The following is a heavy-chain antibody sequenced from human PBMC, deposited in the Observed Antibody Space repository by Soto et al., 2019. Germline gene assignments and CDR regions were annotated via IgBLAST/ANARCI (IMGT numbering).Heavy chain of an antibody. V-gene: IGHV3-23*01. CDR1: GFSFGSYA. D-gene: IGHD3-3*01. CDR3: ARWSYLDY. Sequence: DVQLWESGGGLVQPGGSLRLSCAASGFSFGSYALSWVRQAPGKGLEWVSTISGSDGKTFYADSVKGRFSISRDTSENTLYLQMNSLRADVTAIYYCARWSYLDYWGQGTRVTVSS. J-gene: IGHJ4*02. CDR2: ISGSDGKT.